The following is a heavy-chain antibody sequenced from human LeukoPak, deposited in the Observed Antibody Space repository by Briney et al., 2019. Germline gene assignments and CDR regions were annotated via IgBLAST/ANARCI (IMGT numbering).Heavy chain of an antibody. Sequence: ASVKVSCKASGYTFTGYYMHWVRQAPGQGLEWMGWINPNSGGTNYAQKFQGWVTMTRDTSISTAYMELSRLRSDDTAVYYCAREKVLWIGELSYYYGMDVWGQGTTVTVSS. CDR3: AREKVLWIGELSYYYGMDV. J-gene: IGHJ6*02. CDR1: GYTFTGYY. CDR2: INPNSGGT. D-gene: IGHD3-10*01. V-gene: IGHV1-2*04.